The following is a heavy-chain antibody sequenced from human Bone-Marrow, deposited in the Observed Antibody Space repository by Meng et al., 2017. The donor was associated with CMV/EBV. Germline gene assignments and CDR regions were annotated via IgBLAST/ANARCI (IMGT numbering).Heavy chain of an antibody. Sequence: EVHLLESGGGLVQPGGSLRLSCAASGFTFSSYVMSWVRQAPGKGLEWVSGISGSGGSTDYADSVKGRFTVSRDNSRNTLYLEMKSLRAEDTALYYCAKVRSGSGWYYFDYWGQGTLVTVSS. CDR2: ISGSGGST. J-gene: IGHJ4*02. CDR3: AKVRSGSGWYYFDY. D-gene: IGHD6-19*01. V-gene: IGHV3-23*01. CDR1: GFTFSSYV.